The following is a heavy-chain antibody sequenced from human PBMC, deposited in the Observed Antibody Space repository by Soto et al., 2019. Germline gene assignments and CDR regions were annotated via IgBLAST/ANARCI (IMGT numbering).Heavy chain of an antibody. V-gene: IGHV3-21*01. CDR1: GFTFSSYS. CDR2: ISSSSSYI. J-gene: IGHJ6*02. CDR3: ARDLPDNYYYYGMDV. Sequence: VGSLRLSCAASGFTFSSYSMNWVRQAPGKGLEWVSSISSSSSYIYYADSVKGRFTISRDNAKNSLYLQMNSLRAEDTAVYYCARDLPDNYYYYGMDVWGQGTTVTVSS.